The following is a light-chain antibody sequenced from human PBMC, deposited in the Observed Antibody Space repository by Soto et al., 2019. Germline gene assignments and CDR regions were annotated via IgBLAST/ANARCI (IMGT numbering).Light chain of an antibody. Sequence: EIVLTQSPGTLSLSPGERATFSCRASQSVSTDLAWYQQKRGQAPRLLIYGASNRATGVPARFSGSGSGTDFTLTISSLEAEYFAVYYCQHRNNWPLFTFGPGTKVEIK. CDR3: QHRNNWPLFT. V-gene: IGKV3-11*01. J-gene: IGKJ3*01. CDR2: GAS. CDR1: QSVSTD.